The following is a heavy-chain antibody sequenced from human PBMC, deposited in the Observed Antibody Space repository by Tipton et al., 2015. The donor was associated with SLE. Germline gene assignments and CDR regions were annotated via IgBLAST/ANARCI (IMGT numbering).Heavy chain of an antibody. J-gene: IGHJ4*02. V-gene: IGHV3-23*01. D-gene: IGHD6-13*01. CDR1: GFTFRNYA. Sequence: LRLSCAASGFTFRNYAMSWVRQAPGRGLEWVSVISGTGVGTYYADSVRGRFTISRDNSKNTMYLQMNSLRAEDTAVYYCTKGRGQQSIFENWGQGTPVTVSS. CDR2: ISGTGVGT. CDR3: TKGRGQQSIFEN.